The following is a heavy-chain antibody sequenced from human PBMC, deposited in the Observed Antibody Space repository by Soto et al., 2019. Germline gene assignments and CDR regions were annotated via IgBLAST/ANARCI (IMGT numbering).Heavy chain of an antibody. CDR3: AREARYSDHYYFDY. J-gene: IGHJ4*02. Sequence: QVQLVESGGGVVQPGRSLRLSCAASGFTFSSYGMHWVRQAPGKGLEWVAVIWYDGSNKYYADSVKGRFTISRDNSKNTLYLQMNSLRAEDTAVYYCAREARYSDHYYFDYWGQGTLVTVSS. D-gene: IGHD4-17*01. CDR2: IWYDGSNK. CDR1: GFTFSSYG. V-gene: IGHV3-33*01.